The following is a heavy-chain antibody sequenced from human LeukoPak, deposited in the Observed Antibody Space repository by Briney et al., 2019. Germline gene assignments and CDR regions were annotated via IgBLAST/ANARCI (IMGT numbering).Heavy chain of an antibody. V-gene: IGHV3-23*01. Sequence: GGSLRLSCAASGFTFSSYGMSWVRQAPGKGLEWVSAISGNGGATYYADSVKGRFSISRDNTRNTLYLQMSSLRAEDTAVYYCARRNPWFDPWGQGTLVTVSS. CDR2: ISGNGGAT. CDR1: GFTFSSYG. CDR3: ARRNPWFDP. J-gene: IGHJ5*02.